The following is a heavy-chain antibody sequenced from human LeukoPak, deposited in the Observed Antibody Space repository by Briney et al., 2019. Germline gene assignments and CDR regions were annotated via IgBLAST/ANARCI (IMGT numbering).Heavy chain of an antibody. J-gene: IGHJ4*02. Sequence: PGGSLRLSCAASGFTFTSYSMNWVRQASGKGLEWVSTISGGGGSTYYADSVKGRFTISRDNSKNTLYLQVNSLRAEDTAVYYCARGESYDYVWGSYRHWGQGTLVTVPS. CDR1: GFTFTSYS. CDR2: ISGGGGST. D-gene: IGHD3-16*02. V-gene: IGHV3-23*01. CDR3: ARGESYDYVWGSYRH.